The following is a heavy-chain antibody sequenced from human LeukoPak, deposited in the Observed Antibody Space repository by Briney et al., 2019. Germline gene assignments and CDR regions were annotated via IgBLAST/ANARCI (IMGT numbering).Heavy chain of an antibody. CDR1: GFSFSTYS. Sequence: GGSLRLSCTASGFSFSTYSMTWVRQGPGKGLEWVSSIYNSGSKTFYADSVRGRFTISRDNSKNTLYLQMNSLTAEDTAIYYCSKDVVPDSGWDLDYWGQGTLVTVSS. D-gene: IGHD6-19*01. CDR2: IYNSGSKT. J-gene: IGHJ4*02. V-gene: IGHV3-23*05. CDR3: SKDVVPDSGWDLDY.